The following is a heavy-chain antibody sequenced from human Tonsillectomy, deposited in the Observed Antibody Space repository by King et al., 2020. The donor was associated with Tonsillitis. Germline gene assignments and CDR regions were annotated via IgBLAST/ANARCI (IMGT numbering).Heavy chain of an antibody. CDR1: GFTFNNYA. J-gene: IGHJ3*01. CDR3: AKDREGFYVDYTGAFDL. CDR2: ISGSGGSI. Sequence: VQLVESGGGLVQPGGSLRLSCVASGFTFNNYAMNWVRQPPGKGLEWVSAISGSGGSIYYADSVKGRFTISRDNSKNTLYLQMNSLRAEDTAIYYCAKDREGFYVDYTGAFDLWGQGTMVTVSS. V-gene: IGHV3-23*04. D-gene: IGHD4-17*01.